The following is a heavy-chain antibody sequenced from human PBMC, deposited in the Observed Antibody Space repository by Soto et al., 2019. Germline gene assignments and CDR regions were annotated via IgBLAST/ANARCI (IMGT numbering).Heavy chain of an antibody. J-gene: IGHJ4*02. Sequence: SETLSLTCTVSGVSITTTSYYWGWIRQPPGKGLEWIGSVYFSGTTYYNPSLKSRVTISVDTSKNHFSLRLSSVTAEDTAVYYCARESEDLTSNFDYWGQGTLVTVSS. CDR1: GVSITTTSYY. CDR3: ARESEDLTSNFDY. CDR2: VYFSGTT. V-gene: IGHV4-39*02.